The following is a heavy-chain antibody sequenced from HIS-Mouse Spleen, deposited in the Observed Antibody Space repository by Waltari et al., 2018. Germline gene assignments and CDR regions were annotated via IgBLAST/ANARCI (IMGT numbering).Heavy chain of an antibody. CDR2: NYYSGSP. J-gene: IGHJ2*01. V-gene: IGHV4-39*07. Sequence: QLQLQESGPGLVKPSETLSLTCTVSGGSISSSSYYWGWIRQPPGKGLEWIGSNYYSGSPYYNPSLKSRVTISVDTSKNQFSLKLSSVTAADTAVYYCAREIPYSSSWYDWYFDLWGRGTLVTVSS. CDR1: GGSISSSSYY. CDR3: AREIPYSSSWYDWYFDL. D-gene: IGHD6-13*01.